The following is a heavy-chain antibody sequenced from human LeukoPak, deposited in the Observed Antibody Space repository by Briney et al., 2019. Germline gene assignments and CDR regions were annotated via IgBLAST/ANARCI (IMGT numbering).Heavy chain of an antibody. J-gene: IGHJ4*02. D-gene: IGHD2-15*01. CDR3: TTWPSGIQDY. CDR2: ISYDGSNK. Sequence: GGSLRLSCAASGFTFSSYAMHWVRQAPGKGLEWVAVISYDGSNKYYADSVKGRFTISRDNSKNTLYLQMNSLKTEDTAVYYCTTWPSGIQDYWGQGTLVTVSS. V-gene: IGHV3-30-3*01. CDR1: GFTFSSYA.